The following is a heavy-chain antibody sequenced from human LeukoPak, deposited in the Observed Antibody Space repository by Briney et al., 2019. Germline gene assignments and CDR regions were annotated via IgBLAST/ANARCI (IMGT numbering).Heavy chain of an antibody. CDR1: GGSISSGGYY. CDR3: ARVVSSRGYYFDY. Sequence: EPSQTLSLTCTVSGGSISSGGYYWSGIRQHPGKGLEWIGCIYYSGSTYYNPSLKSRVTISVDTSKNQFSLKLSSVTAADTAVYYCARVVSSRGYYFDYWGQGTLVTVSS. J-gene: IGHJ4*02. D-gene: IGHD3-10*01. V-gene: IGHV4-31*03. CDR2: IYYSGST.